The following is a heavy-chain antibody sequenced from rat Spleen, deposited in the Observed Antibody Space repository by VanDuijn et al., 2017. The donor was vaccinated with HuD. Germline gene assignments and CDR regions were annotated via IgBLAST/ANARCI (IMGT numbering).Heavy chain of an antibody. V-gene: IGHV2-16*01. CDR2: IWSGGST. CDR1: GFSLTNYG. Sequence: QVQLKESGPGLVQPSQTLSLTCTVSGFSLTNYGINWVRQPPGKGLEWIGAIWSGGSTDYNSALKSRLSISRDTSKSQVLLKMNSLQTEDKAMYFCARNAKYYYDGSYYYVHFDYWGQGVMVTVSS. D-gene: IGHD1-12*02. CDR3: ARNAKYYYDGSYYYVHFDY. J-gene: IGHJ2*01.